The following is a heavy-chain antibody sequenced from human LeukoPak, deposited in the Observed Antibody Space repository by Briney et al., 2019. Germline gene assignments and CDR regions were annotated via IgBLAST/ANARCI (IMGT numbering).Heavy chain of an antibody. V-gene: IGHV4-4*07. CDR1: GGSISSYY. J-gene: IGHJ5*02. D-gene: IGHD6-13*01. Sequence: PSETLSLTCTVSGGSISSYYWSWIRQPAGKGLEWIGRIYTSGSTNYNPSLKSRVTMSVDTSKNQFSLKLSSVTAADTAVYYCARGTRQQLPVHWFDPWGQGTLVTVSS. CDR3: ARGTRQQLPVHWFDP. CDR2: IYTSGST.